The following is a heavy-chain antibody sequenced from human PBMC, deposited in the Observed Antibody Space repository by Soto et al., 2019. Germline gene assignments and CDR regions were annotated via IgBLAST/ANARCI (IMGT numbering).Heavy chain of an antibody. CDR1: GFTVSNHA. CDR2: ISASGVNT. Sequence: GGPLRLPWAASGFTVSNHAMGWVRQAPGKGLEWVSAISASGVNTYYANSVKGRFTISRDTSKNTLYLQMNSPRAEDTAVYYCGKARNVTIDCFDPWGQGPLVIVS. J-gene: IGHJ5*02. V-gene: IGHV3-23*01. D-gene: IGHD2-21*01. CDR3: GKARNVTIDCFDP.